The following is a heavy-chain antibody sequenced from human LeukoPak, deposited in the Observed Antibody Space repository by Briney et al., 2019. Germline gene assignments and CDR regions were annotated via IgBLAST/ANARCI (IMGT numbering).Heavy chain of an antibody. D-gene: IGHD6-19*01. J-gene: IGHJ6*03. V-gene: IGHV3-23*01. Sequence: GGSLRLSCAASGFTFTNYGMSWVRQAPGKGLEWVSAITASGGTYYADSVKGRFTISRDNSKNTLYLQMNSLRAEDTAVYYCARDGRLGKTYYYYYMDVWGKGTTVTVSS. CDR2: ITASGGT. CDR3: ARDGRLGKTYYYYYMDV. CDR1: GFTFTNYG.